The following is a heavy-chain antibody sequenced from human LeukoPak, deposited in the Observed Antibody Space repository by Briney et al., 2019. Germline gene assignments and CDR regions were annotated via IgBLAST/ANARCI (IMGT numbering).Heavy chain of an antibody. CDR1: GFTFSSYW. CDR3: ARRIQGMAPYYFDY. V-gene: IGHV3-74*01. D-gene: IGHD5-24*01. Sequence: GSLRLSCTASGFTFSSYWMHWVRQAPGKGLVWVSRINSDGGSTSYADSVKGRFTISRDNAKNTLYLQMNSLRAEDTAVYYCARRIQGMAPYYFDYWGQGTLVTVSS. J-gene: IGHJ4*02. CDR2: INSDGGST.